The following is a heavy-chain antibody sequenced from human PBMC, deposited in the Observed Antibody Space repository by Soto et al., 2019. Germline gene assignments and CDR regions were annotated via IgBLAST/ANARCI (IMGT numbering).Heavy chain of an antibody. CDR2: IIPTFGTA. Sequence: QVQLVQSGAEVKKPGSSVKVSCKASGGTFSSYAISWVRQAPGQGLEWMGGIIPTFGTANYAQKFQGRVTITADESTSTAYMELSSLRSEDTAVYYCARDRYYDILTGSSFDYWGQGTLVTVSS. CDR1: GGTFSSYA. CDR3: ARDRYYDILTGSSFDY. V-gene: IGHV1-69*12. D-gene: IGHD3-9*01. J-gene: IGHJ4*02.